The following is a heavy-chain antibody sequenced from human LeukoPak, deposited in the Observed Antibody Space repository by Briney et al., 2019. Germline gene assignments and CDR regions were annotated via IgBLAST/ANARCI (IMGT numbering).Heavy chain of an antibody. Sequence: PGGSLRLSCAASGFPFSSYAMTWARQAPGKGLEWVSATSGSSGLTYFADSVKGRFTVSRDNSKNTMYLQMNSLRAEDTATYHCAKDSVPIVVVPAAIRLPDYWGQGTLVTVSS. CDR2: TSGSSGLT. D-gene: IGHD2-2*02. CDR3: AKDSVPIVVVPAAIRLPDY. CDR1: GFPFSSYA. V-gene: IGHV3-23*01. J-gene: IGHJ4*02.